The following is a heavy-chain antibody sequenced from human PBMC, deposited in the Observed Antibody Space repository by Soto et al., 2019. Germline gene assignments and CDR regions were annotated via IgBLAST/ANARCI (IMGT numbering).Heavy chain of an antibody. CDR2: INHSGST. CDR3: AREAVWLERFLEWLPPRVIAFDI. CDR1: GGSFSGYY. V-gene: IGHV4-34*01. J-gene: IGHJ3*02. Sequence: QVQLQQWGAGLLKPSETLSLTCAVYGGSFSGYYWSWIRQPPGKGLEWIGEINHSGSTNYNPSLTSRVTISVDTSKNQFSLKLSSVTAADTAVYYCAREAVWLERFLEWLPPRVIAFDIWGQGTMVTVSS. D-gene: IGHD3-3*01.